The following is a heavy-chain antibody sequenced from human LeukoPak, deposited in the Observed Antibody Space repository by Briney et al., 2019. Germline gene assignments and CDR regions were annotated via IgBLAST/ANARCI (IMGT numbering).Heavy chain of an antibody. Sequence: PGGSLRLSCAASGFTFRNYWMSWVRQAPGKGLEWVANIKKDGSEKYYVDSVKGRFTISRDNAKNSLYLQMNSLRAEDTAVYYCAELGITMIGGVWGKGTTVTVSS. D-gene: IGHD3-10*02. J-gene: IGHJ6*04. V-gene: IGHV3-7*01. CDR2: IKKDGSEK. CDR3: AELGITMIGGV. CDR1: GFTFRNYW.